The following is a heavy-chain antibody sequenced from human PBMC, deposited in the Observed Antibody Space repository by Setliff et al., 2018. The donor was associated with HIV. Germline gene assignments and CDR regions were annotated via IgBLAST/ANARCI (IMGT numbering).Heavy chain of an antibody. Sequence: ASVKVSCKASGYTFSRYAMHWVRQAPGQRLEWMGWINAGNGNTKYSQKFQGRVSIARDTSASTAYMELSSLRSEDTAVYYCATQRDIVMVPGQGGFDIWAQGTMVTVSS. CDR2: INAGNGNT. CDR1: GYTFSRYA. V-gene: IGHV1-3*01. J-gene: IGHJ3*02. CDR3: ATQRDIVMVPGQGGFDI. D-gene: IGHD2-2*01.